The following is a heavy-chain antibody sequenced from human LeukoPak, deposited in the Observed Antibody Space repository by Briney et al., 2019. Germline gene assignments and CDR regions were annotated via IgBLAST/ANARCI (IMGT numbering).Heavy chain of an antibody. Sequence: PGESLRLSCAASGFTFSNYAMNWVRQGPGKGLEWVSTISSSGGTTDYVDSVKGRFTISRDNSKNTLYLQMNSLRAEDTAVYYCARGQLLELGPLDYWGQGTQVTVSS. CDR2: ISSSGGTT. CDR1: GFTFSNYA. J-gene: IGHJ4*02. D-gene: IGHD2-2*01. CDR3: ARGQLLELGPLDY. V-gene: IGHV3-23*01.